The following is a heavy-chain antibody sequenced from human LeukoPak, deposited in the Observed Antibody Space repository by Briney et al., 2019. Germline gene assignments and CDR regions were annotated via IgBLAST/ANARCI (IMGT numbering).Heavy chain of an antibody. D-gene: IGHD6-13*01. Sequence: PEGSLRLSCAASGFTVSSNYMSWVRQAPGKGLECVSVIYSGGSTYYADSVKGRFTISRDNSKNTLYLQMSSLRAEDTAVYYCARRLYSSSWSSFDYWGQGTLVTVSS. CDR1: GFTVSSNY. V-gene: IGHV3-53*01. CDR2: IYSGGST. J-gene: IGHJ4*02. CDR3: ARRLYSSSWSSFDY.